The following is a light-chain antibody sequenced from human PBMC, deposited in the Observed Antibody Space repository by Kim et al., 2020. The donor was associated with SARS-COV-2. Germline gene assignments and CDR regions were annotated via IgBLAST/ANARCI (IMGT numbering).Light chain of an antibody. V-gene: IGKV1-5*03. CDR3: QQDNSSPLT. Sequence: ASVGDRVTITCRASQSINNWLAWYQQKPGKAPKLLIYMASTLESGVPSRFSGSGSGTEFTLTISSLQPDDFATYYCQQDNSSPLTFGGGTKVDIK. CDR1: QSINNW. CDR2: MAS. J-gene: IGKJ4*01.